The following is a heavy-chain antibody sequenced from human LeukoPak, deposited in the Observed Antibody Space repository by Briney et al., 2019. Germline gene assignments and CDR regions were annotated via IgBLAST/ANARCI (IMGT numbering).Heavy chain of an antibody. V-gene: IGHV3-21*01. CDR2: ISSSSSYI. CDR1: GFTFSSYS. D-gene: IGHD6-6*01. J-gene: IGHJ4*02. CDR3: ARSPSEQLAGPFDY. Sequence: GGSLRLSCAASGFTFSSYSVNWVRQAPGKGLEWVSSISSSSSYIYYADSVKGRFTISRDNAKNSLYLQMNSLRAEDTAVCYCARSPSEQLAGPFDYWGQGTLVTVSS.